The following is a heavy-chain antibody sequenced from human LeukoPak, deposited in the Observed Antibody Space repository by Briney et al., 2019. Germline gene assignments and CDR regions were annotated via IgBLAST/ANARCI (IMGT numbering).Heavy chain of an antibody. CDR3: ARSYGYNYYYYYYMDV. J-gene: IGHJ6*03. CDR1: VYTFTSYG. Sequence: GASVKVSCTPSVYTFTSYGISWVRQAPGQGLEGMGWISAYNGNTNYAQKLQGRVTMTTDTSTSTAYMELRSLRSDDTAVYYCARSYGYNYYYYYYMDVWGKGTTVTVSS. D-gene: IGHD5-18*01. CDR2: ISAYNGNT. V-gene: IGHV1-18*01.